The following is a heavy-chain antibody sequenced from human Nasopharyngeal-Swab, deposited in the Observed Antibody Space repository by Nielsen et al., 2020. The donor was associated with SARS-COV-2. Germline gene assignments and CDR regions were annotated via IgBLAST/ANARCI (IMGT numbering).Heavy chain of an antibody. CDR1: GFTFDDYA. CDR3: AKDGGYSYGSYYYYYMDV. Sequence: SLKISCAASGFTFDDYAMHWVRQAPGKGLEWVSGISWKSGSIGYADSVKGRFTISRDNAKNSLYLQMNSLRAEDTALYYCAKDGGYSYGSYYYYYMDVWGKGTTVTVSS. J-gene: IGHJ6*03. CDR2: ISWKSGSI. V-gene: IGHV3-9*01. D-gene: IGHD5-18*01.